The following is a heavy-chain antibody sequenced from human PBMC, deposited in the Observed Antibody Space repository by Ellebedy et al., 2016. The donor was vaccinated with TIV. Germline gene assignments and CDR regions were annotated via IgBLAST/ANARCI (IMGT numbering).Heavy chain of an antibody. CDR1: GFTFSDYY. Sequence: PGGSLRLSCAASGFTFSDYYMSWIRQAPGKGLEWVSYISSSGSTIYYADSVKGRFTISRDNAKNSLYLQMNSLRAEDTAVYYCARDRVGLLWFGESHYGMDVWGQGTTVTVSS. D-gene: IGHD3-10*01. CDR2: ISSSGSTI. J-gene: IGHJ6*02. CDR3: ARDRVGLLWFGESHYGMDV. V-gene: IGHV3-11*04.